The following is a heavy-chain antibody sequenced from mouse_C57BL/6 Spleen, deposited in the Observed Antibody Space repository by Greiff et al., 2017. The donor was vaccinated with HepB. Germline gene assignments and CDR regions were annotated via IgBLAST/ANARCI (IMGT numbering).Heavy chain of an antibody. Sequence: DVKLVESGGGLVKPGGSLKLSCAASGFTFSSYAMSWVRQTPEKRLEWVATISDGGSYTYYPDNVTGRFAISRDTAKNNLYLQMSHLKYEDTAMYYCARDGRGNYFDYWGQGTTLTVSS. J-gene: IGHJ2*01. CDR2: ISDGGSYT. CDR3: ARDGRGNYFDY. V-gene: IGHV5-4*01. CDR1: GFTFSSYA.